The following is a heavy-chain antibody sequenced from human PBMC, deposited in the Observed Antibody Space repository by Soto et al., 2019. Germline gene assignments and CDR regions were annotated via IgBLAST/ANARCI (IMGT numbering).Heavy chain of an antibody. D-gene: IGHD3-22*01. CDR3: ARGWGYDSNDYYYAY. CDR1: GGTFSRHA. J-gene: IGHJ4*02. V-gene: IGHV1-69*01. CDR2: IIPIFGTA. Sequence: QVQLVQSGAEVRKPGSSVKVSCKASGGTFSRHAISWVRQAPGQGLEWMGGIIPIFGTANHAQKFQGRVTSIADASTSTVYMELSSLRSEDTAMYYCARGWGYDSNDYYYAYWGQGTLVIVSS.